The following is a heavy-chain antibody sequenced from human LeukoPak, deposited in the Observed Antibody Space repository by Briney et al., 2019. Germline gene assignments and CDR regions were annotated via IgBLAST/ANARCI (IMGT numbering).Heavy chain of an antibody. V-gene: IGHV3-23*01. D-gene: IGHD3-10*01. Sequence: PGGSPRLSCAASGFTFSGYAMSWVRQAPGKGLEWVSAISGGGGSTYYADSVKGRFTISRDNSKNTLYLQMNSLRAEDTAVYYCAKDLYYYGSGSSNWFDPWGQGTLVTVSS. CDR2: ISGGGGST. CDR3: AKDLYYYGSGSSNWFDP. CDR1: GFTFSGYA. J-gene: IGHJ5*02.